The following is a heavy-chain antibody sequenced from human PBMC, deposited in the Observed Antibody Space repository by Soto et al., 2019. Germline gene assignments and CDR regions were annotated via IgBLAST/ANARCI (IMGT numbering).Heavy chain of an antibody. V-gene: IGHV4-4*07. Sequence: PSETLSLTCNVSGGSIRSYYWSCIRQPAGKALEWIGRIYTSGTTNYNPSLKSRATILVDTSKNQFSLKLSSVTAADTAVYYCAREGASGFGMDVWGQGTTVSV. J-gene: IGHJ6*02. D-gene: IGHD1-26*01. CDR3: AREGASGFGMDV. CDR1: GGSIRSYY. CDR2: IYTSGTT.